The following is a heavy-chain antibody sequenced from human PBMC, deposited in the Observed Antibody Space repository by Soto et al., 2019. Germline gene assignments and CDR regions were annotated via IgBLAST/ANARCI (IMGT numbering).Heavy chain of an antibody. CDR2: ISGSGGGT. J-gene: IGHJ5*01. Sequence: EVPLLDSGGDLVQPGGSLRLSFAASGFSFSSHVMSWVRQAPGKGLEWVSSISGSGGGTYYADSVKGRFIISRDNSKNTLDLQMNSLRVEDTAVYYCAKGWCDSWGQGTLVTVSS. V-gene: IGHV3-23*01. CDR1: GFSFSSHV. CDR3: AKGWCDS.